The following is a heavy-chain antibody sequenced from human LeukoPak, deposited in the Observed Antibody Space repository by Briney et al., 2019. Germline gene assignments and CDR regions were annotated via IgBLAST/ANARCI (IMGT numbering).Heavy chain of an antibody. V-gene: IGHV1-8*01. D-gene: IGHD3-3*01. Sequence: GASVKVSCKASGYTFTSYDINWVRQAAGQGLEWMGWMNPNSDNTGYAQKFQGRVTMTSNTSISTAYMDLSSLRSEDTAVYYCARGVRFSDFYYYMDVWGQGTTVTVSS. J-gene: IGHJ6*03. CDR2: MNPNSDNT. CDR1: GYTFTSYD. CDR3: ARGVRFSDFYYYMDV.